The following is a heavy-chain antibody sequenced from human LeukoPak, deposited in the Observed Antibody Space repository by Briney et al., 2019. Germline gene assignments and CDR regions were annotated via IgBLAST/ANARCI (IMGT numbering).Heavy chain of an antibody. Sequence: ASVKVSCKASGGTFSSYAISWVRQAPGQGLEWMGGIIPIFGTANYAQKFQGRVTITADESTSTAYMELSSLRSEDTAVYYCARDRYYYDSSGYYYYYYGMDVWGQGTTVTVSS. V-gene: IGHV1-69*13. CDR2: IIPIFGTA. CDR1: GGTFSSYA. J-gene: IGHJ6*02. CDR3: ARDRYYYDSSGYYYYYYGMDV. D-gene: IGHD3-22*01.